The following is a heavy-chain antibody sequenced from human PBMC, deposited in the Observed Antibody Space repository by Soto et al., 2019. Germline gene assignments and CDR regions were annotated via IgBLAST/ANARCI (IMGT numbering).Heavy chain of an antibody. V-gene: IGHV1-69*06. CDR1: GGTFSSYA. Sequence: ASVKVSCKASGGTFSSYAISWVRQAPGQGLKWMGGIIPIFGTANYAQKFQGRVTITADKSTSTAYMELSSLRSEDTAVYYCASAEKGIAAAGNLDYWGQGTLVTVSS. J-gene: IGHJ4*02. D-gene: IGHD6-13*01. CDR2: IIPIFGTA. CDR3: ASAEKGIAAAGNLDY.